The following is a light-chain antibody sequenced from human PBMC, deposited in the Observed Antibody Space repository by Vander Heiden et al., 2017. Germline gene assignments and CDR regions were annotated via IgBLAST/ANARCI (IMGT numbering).Light chain of an antibody. CDR1: QSVSSY. J-gene: IGKJ4*01. CDR2: DAS. CDR3: QQRSNWPPLT. Sequence: EIVLTQSPATLSLSPGARATLSCRASQSVSSYLAWYQQKPGQAPRLLIYDASNRATGIPARFIGSGSGTDVTLIIISLEPEDVAVYYCQQRSNWPPLTFGGGTKVEIK. V-gene: IGKV3-11*01.